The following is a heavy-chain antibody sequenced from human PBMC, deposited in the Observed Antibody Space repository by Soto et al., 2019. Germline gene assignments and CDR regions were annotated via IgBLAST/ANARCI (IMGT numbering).Heavy chain of an antibody. Sequence: GGSLRLSCVGSGFTFSNYGMHWVRQPPGKGLEWVALISDDGDKRYYADSVRGRLIISRDNSKDTLYLQMNSLGPDDTAVYFCAKARVRIVGANSFDYWGQGTPVTVSS. D-gene: IGHD1-26*01. J-gene: IGHJ4*02. CDR1: GFTFSNYG. CDR3: AKARVRIVGANSFDY. CDR2: ISDDGDKR. V-gene: IGHV3-30*18.